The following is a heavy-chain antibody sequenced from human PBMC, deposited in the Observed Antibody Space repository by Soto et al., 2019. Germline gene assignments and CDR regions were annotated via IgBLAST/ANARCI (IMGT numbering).Heavy chain of an antibody. J-gene: IGHJ4*02. CDR1: GVSISSYY. CDR3: ARRYGSSFDY. V-gene: IGHV4-59*08. CDR2: IYYSGST. Sequence: SETLSLTCTVSGVSISSYYCSWIRQPPGKGLEWIGYIYYSGSTNYNPSLKSRVTISVDTSKNQFSLKLSSVTAADTAVYYCARRYGSSFDYWGQGTLVTVSS. D-gene: IGHD6-13*01.